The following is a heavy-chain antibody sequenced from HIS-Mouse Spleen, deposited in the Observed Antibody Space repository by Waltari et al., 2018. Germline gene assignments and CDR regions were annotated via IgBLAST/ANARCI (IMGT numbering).Heavy chain of an antibody. CDR1: GGSISSSRSH. V-gene: IGHV4-39*07. Sequence: QLQLQESCPGLVKPSETLSLTRTVSGGSISSSRSHWGWIRQPPGKGLEWIGSIYYSGSTYYNPSLKSRVTISVDTSKNQFSLKLSSVTAADTAVYYCAREIPYSSSWYDWYFDLWGRGTLVTVSS. CDR2: IYYSGST. D-gene: IGHD6-13*01. CDR3: AREIPYSSSWYDWYFDL. J-gene: IGHJ2*01.